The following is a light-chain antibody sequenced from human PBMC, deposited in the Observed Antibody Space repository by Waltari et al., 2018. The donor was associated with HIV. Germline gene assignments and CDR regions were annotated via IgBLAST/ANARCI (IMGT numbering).Light chain of an antibody. CDR1: QDISNY. V-gene: IGKV1-33*01. CDR3: QQYDNLAPIT. J-gene: IGKJ5*01. CDR2: DAS. Sequence: DIQMTQSPSSLSASVGDRVTITCQASQDISNYLNWYQQKPGKAPKLLIYDASNLETEVPSRFSGSGSGTDFTFTISSLQPEDIATYYCQQYDNLAPITFGQGTRLEIK.